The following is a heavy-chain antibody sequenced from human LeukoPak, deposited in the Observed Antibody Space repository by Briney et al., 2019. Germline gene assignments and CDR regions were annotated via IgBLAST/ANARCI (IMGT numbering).Heavy chain of an antibody. CDR3: ARLYDSSGYYLYYFDY. D-gene: IGHD3-22*01. J-gene: IGHJ4*02. CDR1: GYSFTSYW. V-gene: IGHV5-51*01. Sequence: GESLKICCKGSGYSFTSYWIGWVRQMPGKGLEGMGIIYPGDSDTRYSPSFQGQVTISADKSISTAYLQWSSLKASDTAMYYCARLYDSSGYYLYYFDYWGQGTLVTVSS. CDR2: IYPGDSDT.